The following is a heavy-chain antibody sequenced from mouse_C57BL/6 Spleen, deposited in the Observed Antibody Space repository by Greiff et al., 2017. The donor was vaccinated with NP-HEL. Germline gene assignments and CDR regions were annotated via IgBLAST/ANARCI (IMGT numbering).Heavy chain of an antibody. Sequence: QVQLKQSGAELVRPGASVTLSCKASGYTFTDYEMHWVKQTPVHGLEWIGALDPETGGTAYNQKVKGKAILTADKSSSTAYMELRSLTSEDSAVYYCTRWDTVVATNYFDYWGQGTTLTVSS. CDR1: GYTFTDYE. J-gene: IGHJ2*01. D-gene: IGHD1-1*01. CDR2: LDPETGGT. CDR3: TRWDTVVATNYFDY. V-gene: IGHV1-15*01.